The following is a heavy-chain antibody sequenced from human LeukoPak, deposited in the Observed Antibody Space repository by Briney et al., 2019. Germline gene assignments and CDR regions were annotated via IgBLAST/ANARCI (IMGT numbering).Heavy chain of an antibody. CDR1: DYSISSGDY. CDR3: ARNDSSGYFDY. D-gene: IGHD3-22*01. J-gene: IGHJ4*02. Sequence: AETLSLTCAVSDYSISSGDYWGWIRQPPGKGLEWIGSVYYSGSTHYSPSLKDRVTISVDKSKNQLYLKLRCVSAEDTALYYCARNDSSGYFDYWGQGTLVTVSS. CDR2: VYYSGST. V-gene: IGHV4-38-2*01.